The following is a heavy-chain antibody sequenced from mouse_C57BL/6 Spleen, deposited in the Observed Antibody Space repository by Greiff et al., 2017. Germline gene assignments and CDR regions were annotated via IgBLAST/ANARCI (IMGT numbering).Heavy chain of an antibody. Sequence: QVQLQQPGAELVKPGASVKMSCKASGYTFTSYWITWVKQRPGQGLEWMGDIYPGSGSTNYNEKFKSKATLTVDTSSSTAYMQLSSLTSEDSAVYYCARSSLWDVWYFDVWGTGTTVTVSS. CDR2: IYPGSGST. V-gene: IGHV1-55*01. CDR1: GYTFTSYW. J-gene: IGHJ1*03. CDR3: ARSSLWDVWYFDV. D-gene: IGHD6-2*01.